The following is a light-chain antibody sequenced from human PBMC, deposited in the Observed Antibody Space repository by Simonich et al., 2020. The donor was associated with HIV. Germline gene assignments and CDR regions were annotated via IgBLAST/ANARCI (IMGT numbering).Light chain of an antibody. V-gene: IGKV4-1*01. CDR1: QSVLSSSDNKNY. J-gene: IGKJ1*01. CDR3: QQYYSTPPT. Sequence: DIVMTQSPDSLTVSLGERATINCKSSQSVLSSSDNKNYLAWYQQKPGQPPKLLIYWASTRESGVPDRFSSSGSGTDFTLTISSLQAEDVAVYYCQQYYSTPPTFGQGTKVEMK. CDR2: WAS.